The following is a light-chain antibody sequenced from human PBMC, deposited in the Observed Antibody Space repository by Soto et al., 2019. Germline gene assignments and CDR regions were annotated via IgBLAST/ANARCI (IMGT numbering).Light chain of an antibody. V-gene: IGKV1-39*01. Sequence: DIQMTQSPSSLSASVGDRVTITCRASQSIRSYLNWYQQKPGKAPKLLIYAAASLQSGVPSSFRGIGAGTDFTPTITRLQAEDFATYYCQQTYSPPWTFGQGTKVEV. CDR3: QQTYSPPWT. J-gene: IGKJ1*01. CDR1: QSIRSY. CDR2: AAA.